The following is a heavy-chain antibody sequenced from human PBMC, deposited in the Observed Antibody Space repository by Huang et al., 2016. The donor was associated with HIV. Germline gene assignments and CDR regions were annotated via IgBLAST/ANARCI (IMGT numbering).Heavy chain of an antibody. Sequence: QVQLVQSGAEVKKPGASVKVSCKVSGYTLTELSIHWVRQAPEKGLEWMGGFAPEHGETSYAQNFQGRVTMTEDTSTDTAYMELNSLRSEDTAVYYCATGFDTYYDIWGQGTMVIASS. V-gene: IGHV1-24*01. CDR1: GYTLTELS. CDR2: FAPEHGET. CDR3: ATGFDTYYDI. D-gene: IGHD2-21*01. J-gene: IGHJ3*02.